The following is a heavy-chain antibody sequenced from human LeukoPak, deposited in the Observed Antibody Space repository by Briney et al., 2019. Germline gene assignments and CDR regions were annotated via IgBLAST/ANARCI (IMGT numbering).Heavy chain of an antibody. CDR1: GCSISSYY. CDR3: ARDTGYYDY. J-gene: IGHJ4*02. CDR2: IYYSGST. V-gene: IGHV4-59*01. D-gene: IGHD3-22*01. Sequence: SETLSLTCTVSGCSISSYYWSWIRQPPGKGLEWIGYIYYSGSTNYNPSLQSRVTISVDTSKNQFSLKLSSVTAADTAMYYCARDTGYYDYWGQGTLVTVSS.